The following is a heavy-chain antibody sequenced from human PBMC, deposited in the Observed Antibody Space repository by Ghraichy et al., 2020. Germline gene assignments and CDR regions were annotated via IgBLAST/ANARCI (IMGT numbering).Heavy chain of an antibody. D-gene: IGHD2-15*01. Sequence: SGPTLVKPTQTLTLTCTFSGFSLSTSGVGVGWIRQPPGKALEWLALIYWDDDKRYSPSLKSRLTITKDTSKNQVVLTMTNMDPVDTATYYCAHRGGYCSGGSCYGVAFDIWGQGTLVTVSS. CDR2: IYWDDDK. CDR1: GFSLSTSGVG. V-gene: IGHV2-5*02. CDR3: AHRGGYCSGGSCYGVAFDI. J-gene: IGHJ3*02.